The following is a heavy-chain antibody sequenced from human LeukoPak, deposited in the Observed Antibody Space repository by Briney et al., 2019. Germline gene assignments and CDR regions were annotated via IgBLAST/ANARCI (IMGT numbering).Heavy chain of an antibody. V-gene: IGHV3-20*04. CDR3: ARGGTSGDTFDY. D-gene: IGHD1-26*01. CDR2: INWNGGST. Sequence: GGSLRLSCAASGFTFDDYGMSWVRQAPGKGLEWVSGINWNGGSTGYADSVKGRFTISRDNAKNSLYLQTNSLRAEDTALYYCARGGTSGDTFDYWGQGTLVTVSS. J-gene: IGHJ4*02. CDR1: GFTFDDYG.